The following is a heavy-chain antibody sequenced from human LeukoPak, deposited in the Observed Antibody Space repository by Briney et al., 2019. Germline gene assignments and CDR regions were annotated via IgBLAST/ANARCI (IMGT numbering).Heavy chain of an antibody. CDR2: ISGSGGTT. J-gene: IGHJ4*02. D-gene: IGHD5-12*01. V-gene: IGHV3-23*01. Sequence: PGGSLRLSCAASGCTFSSYAMNWVRQAPGKGLEWVSAISGSGGTTYYADSVKGRFTISRDNSKNTLFLQMNSLRAEDTAVYYCAKDREGLSSGYDLEYFDYWGQGTLVTVSS. CDR3: AKDREGLSSGYDLEYFDY. CDR1: GCTFSSYA.